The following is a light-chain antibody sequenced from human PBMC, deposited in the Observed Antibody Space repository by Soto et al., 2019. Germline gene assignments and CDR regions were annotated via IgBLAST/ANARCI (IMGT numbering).Light chain of an antibody. CDR3: QQYNTWPRT. CDR2: GAS. Sequence: EIRVAQSRATLSVSPGERATLSCRASQSVSSNLAWYQQKPGQAPRLLIYGASTRATGIPARFSGSGSGTEFTLTISSLQSEDFAVYYCQQYNTWPRTFGQGTKVDIK. CDR1: QSVSSN. J-gene: IGKJ1*01. V-gene: IGKV3-15*01.